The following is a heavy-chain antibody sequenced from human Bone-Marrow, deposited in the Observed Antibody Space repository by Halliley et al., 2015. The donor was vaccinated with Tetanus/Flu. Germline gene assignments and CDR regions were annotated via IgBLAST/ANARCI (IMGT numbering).Heavy chain of an antibody. CDR1: GFTFSSYW. Sequence: SLRLSCAASGFTFSSYWMHWVRQAPGKGLVWVSRINSDGNTTFYADSVKGRFTMSRDNAKNTLFLQMTSLRADDTAVYYCVRVAARLRWGQGTLVTVSP. V-gene: IGHV3-74*01. CDR3: VRVAARLR. CDR2: INSDGNTT. J-gene: IGHJ4*02. D-gene: IGHD6-6*01.